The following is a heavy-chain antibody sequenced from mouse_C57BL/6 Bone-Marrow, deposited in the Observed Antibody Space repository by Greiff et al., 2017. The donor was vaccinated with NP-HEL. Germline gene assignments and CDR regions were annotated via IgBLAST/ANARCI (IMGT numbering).Heavy chain of an antibody. V-gene: IGHV1-50*01. Sequence: QVHVKQPGAELVKPGASVKLSCKASGYTFTSYWMQWVKQRPGQGLEWIGEIDPSDSYTNYNQKFKGKATLTVDTSSSTAYMQLSSLTSEDSAVYYCAREDYYGSSYVFFAYWGQGTLVTVSA. J-gene: IGHJ3*01. CDR2: IDPSDSYT. CDR1: GYTFTSYW. D-gene: IGHD1-1*01. CDR3: AREDYYGSSYVFFAY.